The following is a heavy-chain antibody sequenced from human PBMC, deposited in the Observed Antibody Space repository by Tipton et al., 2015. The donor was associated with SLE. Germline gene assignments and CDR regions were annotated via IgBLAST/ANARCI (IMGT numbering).Heavy chain of an antibody. V-gene: IGHV3-7*03. CDR3: AKDLVVVPAAHNWFDP. D-gene: IGHD2-2*01. CDR2: IKQDGSEK. CDR1: GFIFSRYW. J-gene: IGHJ5*02. Sequence: GSLRLSCAASGFIFSRYWMTWVRQAPGKGLEWVANIKQDGSEKYYADSVKGRFTISRDNSKNTLYLQMKSLRAEDTAVYYCAKDLVVVPAAHNWFDPWGQGTLVTVSS.